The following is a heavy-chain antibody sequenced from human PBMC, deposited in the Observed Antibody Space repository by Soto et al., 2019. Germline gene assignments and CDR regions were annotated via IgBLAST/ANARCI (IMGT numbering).Heavy chain of an antibody. CDR1: GGSIRTSN. J-gene: IGHJ4*02. V-gene: IGHV4-4*07. D-gene: IGHD6-25*01. CDR2: MYKTGST. CDR3: ARARIASRDSSAWYYFDS. Sequence: PSETLSLTCSVSGGSIRTSNRNWIRQPAGKGLEWLGRMYKTGSTSYNPSLRGRVTMSADTSKNQLSLKLSSVTAADTAIYYCARARIASRDSSAWYYFDSWRQGTPVTVSS.